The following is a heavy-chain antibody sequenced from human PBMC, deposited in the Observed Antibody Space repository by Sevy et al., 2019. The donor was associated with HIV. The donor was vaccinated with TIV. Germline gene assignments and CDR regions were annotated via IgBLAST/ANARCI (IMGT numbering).Heavy chain of an antibody. J-gene: IGHJ6*02. CDR2: ISYDGSDT. CDR3: ARPRANYVDHYFFYAMDV. D-gene: IGHD4-17*01. Sequence: GGSLRLSCAASGFAFSNYYAMHWVRQAPGKGLEWVALISYDGSDTYYAVSVKGRFTVTRDNFKNTLFLQMNSLTTEDTAVYYCARPRANYVDHYFFYAMDVWGQGTTVTVSS. CDR1: GFAFSNYYA. V-gene: IGHV3-30-3*01.